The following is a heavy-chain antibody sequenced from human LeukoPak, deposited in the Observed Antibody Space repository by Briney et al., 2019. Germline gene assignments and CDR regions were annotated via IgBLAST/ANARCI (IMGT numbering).Heavy chain of an antibody. CDR3: AKDDYGDYGGFDY. Sequence: GGSLRLSCAASGFTFSNYAMNWVRQAPGKGLEWVSAISGSGGSTYYADSVKGRFTLSRDNSKNTLDLQMNSLRAEDTAVYYCAKDDYGDYGGFDYWGQGTLVTVSS. D-gene: IGHD4-17*01. J-gene: IGHJ4*02. V-gene: IGHV3-23*01. CDR2: ISGSGGST. CDR1: GFTFSNYA.